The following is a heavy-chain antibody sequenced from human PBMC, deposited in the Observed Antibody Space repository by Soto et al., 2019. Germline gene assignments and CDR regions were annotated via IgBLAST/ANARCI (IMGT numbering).Heavy chain of an antibody. D-gene: IGHD1-26*01. Sequence: GGSLRLSCAASGCTFSDHYMDWVRQAPEKEKEWVGRSKNSANSDTTEYAASVKGRITISRDDSNNSLYLQIHSLKTDATPVYYCARARFGATTRLFDYRRQGTLVTVSS. V-gene: IGHV3-72*01. CDR2: SKNSANSDTT. CDR1: GCTFSDHY. J-gene: IGHJ4*02. CDR3: ARARFGATTRLFDY.